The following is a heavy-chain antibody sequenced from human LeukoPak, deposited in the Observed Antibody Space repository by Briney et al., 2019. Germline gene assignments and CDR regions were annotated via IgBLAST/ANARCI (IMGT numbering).Heavy chain of an antibody. CDR2: INPRGGST. V-gene: IGHV1-46*01. CDR1: GYTFTSHF. Sequence: ASVKVSCKASGYTFTSHFMHWVRQAPGQGLEWMGIINPRGGSTSYTQKFQGRVTMTRDTSTSTVYMELSSLRSEDTAVYYCARVNSYYYDTSDKDAFDIWGQGTMVTVSS. CDR3: ARVNSYYYDTSDKDAFDI. J-gene: IGHJ3*02. D-gene: IGHD3-22*01.